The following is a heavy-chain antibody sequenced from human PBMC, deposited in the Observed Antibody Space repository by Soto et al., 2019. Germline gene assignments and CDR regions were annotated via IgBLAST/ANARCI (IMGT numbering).Heavy chain of an antibody. CDR2: IYHSGST. D-gene: IGHD4-17*01. CDR1: GYSISSGYY. CDR3: ARTYLLTHDYGDYYFDY. J-gene: IGHJ4*02. V-gene: IGHV4-38-2*01. Sequence: SETLSLTCAVSGYSISSGYYWGWIRQPPGKGLEWIGSIYHSGSTYYNPSLKSRVTISVDTSKNQFSLKLSSVTAADTAVYYCARTYLLTHDYGDYYFDYWGQGTLVTVSS.